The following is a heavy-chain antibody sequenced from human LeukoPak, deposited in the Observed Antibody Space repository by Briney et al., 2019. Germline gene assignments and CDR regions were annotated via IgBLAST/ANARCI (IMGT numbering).Heavy chain of an antibody. Sequence: GGSLRLSCAASGFTVVTNYMSWVRKAPGKGLEWVSVIYAGGATYYSDSVRGRFTISRDNSKNTLYLQMNSLRAEDTAVYYCARDLNWGQGTLVTVSS. CDR1: GFTVVTNY. V-gene: IGHV3-66*01. CDR3: ARDLN. J-gene: IGHJ4*02. CDR2: IYAGGAT.